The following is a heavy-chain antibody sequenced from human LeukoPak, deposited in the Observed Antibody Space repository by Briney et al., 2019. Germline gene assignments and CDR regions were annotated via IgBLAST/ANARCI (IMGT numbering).Heavy chain of an antibody. J-gene: IGHJ6*02. CDR3: ARQKIEDYADYIYYDGMDV. CDR2: IYYSGST. D-gene: IGHD4-17*01. Sequence: PSETLSLTCTVSGGSISSSSYYWGWIRQPPGKGLEWIGSIYYSGSTYYNPSLKSRVTISVDTSKNQFSLKLSSVTAADTAVYYCARQKIEDYADYIYYDGMDVWGQGTTVTVSS. CDR1: GGSISSSSYY. V-gene: IGHV4-39*01.